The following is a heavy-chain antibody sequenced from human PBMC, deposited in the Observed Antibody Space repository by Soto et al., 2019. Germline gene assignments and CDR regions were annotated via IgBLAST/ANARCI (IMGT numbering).Heavy chain of an antibody. V-gene: IGHV3-9*01. CDR1: GFTFADYA. CDR2: ISWNSGNI. CDR3: AKDVVWSGYSYYYGMDV. J-gene: IGHJ6*02. Sequence: EVQLVESGGGLVQPGRSLRLSCAASGFTFADYAMHWVRQAPGKGLEWVSGISWNSGNIDYADSVKGRFTISRDNAKNYLYLQMNSLRPEDTALYYCAKDVVWSGYSYYYGMDVWGPGTTVTVSS. D-gene: IGHD3-3*01.